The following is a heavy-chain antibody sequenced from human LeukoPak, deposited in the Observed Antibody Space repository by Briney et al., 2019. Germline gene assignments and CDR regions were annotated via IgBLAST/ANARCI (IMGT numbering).Heavy chain of an antibody. D-gene: IGHD2-15*01. V-gene: IGHV3-7*03. CDR3: ARDLSHCSGGSCYSRYGMDV. CDR1: GFTFSSYW. J-gene: IGHJ6*02. CDR2: IKQDGSEK. Sequence: PGGSLRLSCAASGFTFSSYWMTCVRQAPGKGLEWVANIKQDGSEKYYVDSVKGRFTISRDNAKNSLYLQMNSLRAEDTAVYYCARDLSHCSGGSCYSRYGMDVWGQGTTVTVSS.